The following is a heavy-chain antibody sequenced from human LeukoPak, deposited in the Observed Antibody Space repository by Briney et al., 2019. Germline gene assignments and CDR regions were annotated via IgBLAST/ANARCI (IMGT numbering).Heavy chain of an antibody. D-gene: IGHD3-10*01. V-gene: IGHV1-69*13. CDR3: ARDHRIPRITMVRGVNYYYYGMDV. J-gene: IGHJ6*02. CDR1: GGTFSCYA. Sequence: SVKVSCKASGGTFSCYAISWVRQAPGQGLEWMGGIIPIFGTASYAQKFQGRVTITADESTSTAYMELSSLRSEDTAVYYCARDHRIPRITMVRGVNYYYYGMDVWGQGTTVTVSS. CDR2: IIPIFGTA.